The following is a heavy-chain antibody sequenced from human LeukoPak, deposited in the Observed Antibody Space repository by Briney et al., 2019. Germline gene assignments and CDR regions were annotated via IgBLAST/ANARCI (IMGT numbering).Heavy chain of an antibody. D-gene: IGHD3-22*01. CDR1: GFSLSTGGMC. Sequence: RESGPALVKPTQTLTLTCTFSGFSLSTGGMCVNWIRQPPGKALEWLARIDWNDDKYYTTSLKTRLSISKDTSKNQVVLTMTNMDPVDTATYYCARSHIYDYDSSGYSALDYWGQGTLVTVSS. CDR2: IDWNDDK. J-gene: IGHJ4*02. CDR3: ARSHIYDYDSSGYSALDY. V-gene: IGHV2-70*11.